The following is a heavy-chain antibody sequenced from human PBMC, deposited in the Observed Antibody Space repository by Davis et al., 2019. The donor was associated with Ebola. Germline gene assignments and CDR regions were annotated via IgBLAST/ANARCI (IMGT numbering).Heavy chain of an antibody. CDR3: ARGDIVATPPYYYGMDV. CDR2: ISFSSSTI. J-gene: IGHJ6*02. CDR1: GFSFTTYS. V-gene: IGHV3-48*01. D-gene: IGHD5-12*01. Sequence: GESLKISCAASGFSFTTYSMNWVRQAPGRGLEWVSYISFSSSTIYYADSVKGRFTISRDNSKNTLYLQMNSLRAEDTAVYYCARGDIVATPPYYYGMDVWGQGTTVTVSS.